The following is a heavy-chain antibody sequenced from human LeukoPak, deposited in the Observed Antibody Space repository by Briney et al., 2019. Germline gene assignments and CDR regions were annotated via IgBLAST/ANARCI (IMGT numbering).Heavy chain of an antibody. CDR2: IYYSGST. CDR3: ARVWNSSGWYVDWFDP. Sequence: PSETLSLTCTVSGGSISSYYWGWIRQPPGKGLEWIGYIYYSGSTNYNPSLKSRVTISVDTSKNQFSLKLSSVTAADTAVYYCARVWNSSGWYVDWFDPWGQGTLVTVSS. CDR1: GGSISSYY. J-gene: IGHJ5*02. D-gene: IGHD6-19*01. V-gene: IGHV4-59*01.